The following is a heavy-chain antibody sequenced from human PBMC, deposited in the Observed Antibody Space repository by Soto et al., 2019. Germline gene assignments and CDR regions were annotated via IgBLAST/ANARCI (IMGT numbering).Heavy chain of an antibody. V-gene: IGHV3-74*01. J-gene: IGHJ5*02. CDR1: GFTFSTYW. CDR2: IKSDGSST. CDR3: ARSDWFDP. Sequence: GGSLRLSCAASGFTFSTYWMHWVRQAPGKGLAWVSRIKSDGSSTSYADSVKGRFTISRDNAKNTLYLQMNSLRVEDTAAYYCARSDWFDPWGQGTLVTVSS.